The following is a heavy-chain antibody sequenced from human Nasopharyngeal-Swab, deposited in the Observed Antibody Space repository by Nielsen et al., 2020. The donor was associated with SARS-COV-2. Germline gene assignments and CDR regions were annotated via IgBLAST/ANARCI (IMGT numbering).Heavy chain of an antibody. J-gene: IGHJ6*02. CDR1: GFTFSSYS. CDR3: ARDSKPTIFGVVIIYGTDV. D-gene: IGHD3-3*01. CDR2: ISSSSSYI. Sequence: GESLKISCAASGFTFSSYSMNWVRQAPGRGLEWVSSISSSSSYIYYADSAKGRFTISRDNAKNSLYLQMNSLRAKDTAVYYCARDSKPTIFGVVIIYGTDVWGQGTTVTVSS. V-gene: IGHV3-21*01.